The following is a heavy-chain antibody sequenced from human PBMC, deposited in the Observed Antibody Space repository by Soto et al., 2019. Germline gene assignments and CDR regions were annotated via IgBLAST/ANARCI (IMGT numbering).Heavy chain of an antibody. J-gene: IGHJ4*02. Sequence: QVQLQESGPGLVQPSETLSLTCSVSGGSINSASYHWSWLRQHPGKGLEFIGYIFYTGSTYYNPSLETRLTISVDTSKNHVSLRLNAVTAADTAVYYCARLDYGESAFESWGRGILVTVSS. D-gene: IGHD4-17*01. CDR2: IFYTGST. CDR3: ARLDYGESAFES. V-gene: IGHV4-31*03. CDR1: GGSINSASYH.